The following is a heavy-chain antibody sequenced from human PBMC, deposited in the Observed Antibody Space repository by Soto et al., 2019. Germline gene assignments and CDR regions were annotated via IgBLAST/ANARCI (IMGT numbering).Heavy chain of an antibody. CDR2: IYYSGST. CDR1: GGSISSYY. J-gene: IGHJ4*02. Sequence: SETLSLTCTVSGGSISSYYWSWIRQPPGKGLEWIGYIYYSGSTNYNPSLKSRVTISVDTSKNQFSLKLSSVTAADTAVYYCARQGATVIDFDYWGQGTLVTVSS. D-gene: IGHD4-17*01. CDR3: ARQGATVIDFDY. V-gene: IGHV4-59*08.